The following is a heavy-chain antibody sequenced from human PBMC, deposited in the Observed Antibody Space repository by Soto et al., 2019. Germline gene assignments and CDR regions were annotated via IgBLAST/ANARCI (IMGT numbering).Heavy chain of an antibody. J-gene: IGHJ3*02. V-gene: IGHV3-23*01. D-gene: IGHD6-19*01. CDR1: GFTFSSYA. Sequence: EVQLLESGGGLVQPGGSLRLSCAASGFTFSSYAMSWVRQAPGKGLEWVSAISGSGGTTYYADSVKGRFTFSRDNSKSTLYLQMNSLRADDTAVYYCAKTANGWFSAFDIWGQGTMVTVSS. CDR2: ISGSGGTT. CDR3: AKTANGWFSAFDI.